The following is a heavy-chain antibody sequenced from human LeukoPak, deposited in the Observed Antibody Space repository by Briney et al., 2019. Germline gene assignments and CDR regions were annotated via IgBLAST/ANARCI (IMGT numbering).Heavy chain of an antibody. J-gene: IGHJ3*02. Sequence: SVKVSCKASGGTFSSYAISWVRQTPGQGLEWMGGIIPIFGTANYAQKFQGRVTITTDESTSTAYMELSSLRSEDTAVYYCASGEGSSSSYDAFDIWGQGTMVTVSS. D-gene: IGHD6-13*01. CDR1: GGTFSSYA. V-gene: IGHV1-69*05. CDR2: IIPIFGTA. CDR3: ASGEGSSSSYDAFDI.